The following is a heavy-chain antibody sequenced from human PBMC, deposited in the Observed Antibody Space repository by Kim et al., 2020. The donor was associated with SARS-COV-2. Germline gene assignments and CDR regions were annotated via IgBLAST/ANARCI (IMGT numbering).Heavy chain of an antibody. D-gene: IGHD6-19*01. CDR2: IYYSGST. CDR3: ARRRVASGWQESLDY. J-gene: IGHJ4*02. Sequence: SETLSLTCTVSGGSISSYYWSWIRQPPGKGLEWIGYIYYSGSTNYNPSLKSRVTISVDMSKNQFSLKLNSVTAADTAVYYCARRRVASGWQESLDYWGQGTLVTVSS. CDR1: GGSISSYY. V-gene: IGHV4-59*08.